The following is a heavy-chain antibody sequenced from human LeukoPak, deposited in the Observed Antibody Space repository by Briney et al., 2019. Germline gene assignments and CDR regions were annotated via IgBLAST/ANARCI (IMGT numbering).Heavy chain of an antibody. CDR1: GGSISNYY. D-gene: IGHD4-17*01. J-gene: IGHJ4*02. CDR2: IYYSGST. V-gene: IGHV4-59*12. CDR3: ARLPLSYGDYDY. Sequence: SETLSLTCTVSGGSISNYYWSWIRQPPGKGLEWIGYIYYSGSTYYNPSLKSRVTISVDTSKNQFSLKLSSVTAADTAVYYCARLPLSYGDYDYWGQGTLVTVSS.